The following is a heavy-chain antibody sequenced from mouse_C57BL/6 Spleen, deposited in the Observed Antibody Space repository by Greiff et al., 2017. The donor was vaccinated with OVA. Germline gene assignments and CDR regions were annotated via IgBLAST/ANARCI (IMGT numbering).Heavy chain of an antibody. CDR2: ISSGGSYT. D-gene: IGHD1-2*01. CDR1: GFTFSSYG. V-gene: IGHV5-6*02. J-gene: IGHJ4*01. CDR3: ARRAIYYYAMDY. Sequence: EVKLVESGGDLVKPGGSLKLSCAASGFTFSSYGMSWVRQTPDKRLEWVATISSGGSYTYYPDSVKGRFTISRDNAKNTLYLQMSSLKSEDTAMYYCARRAIYYYAMDYWGQGTSVTVSS.